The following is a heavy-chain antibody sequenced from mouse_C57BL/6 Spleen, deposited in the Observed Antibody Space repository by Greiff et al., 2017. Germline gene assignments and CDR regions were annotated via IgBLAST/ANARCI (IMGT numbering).Heavy chain of an antibody. D-gene: IGHD2-2*01. CDR2: IYPGGGYT. V-gene: IGHV1-63*01. Sequence: VQLQESGAELVRPGTSVKMSCKASGYTFTNYWIGWAKQRPGHGLEWIGDIYPGGGYTNYNEKFKGKATLTADKSSSTAYMQFSSLTSEDSAIYYCAKGDGDGYDDGGYYFDYWGQGTTLTVSS. CDR3: AKGDGDGYDDGGYYFDY. CDR1: GYTFTNYW. J-gene: IGHJ2*01.